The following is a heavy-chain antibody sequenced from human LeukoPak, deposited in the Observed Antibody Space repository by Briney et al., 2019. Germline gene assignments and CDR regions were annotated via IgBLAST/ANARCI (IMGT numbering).Heavy chain of an antibody. Sequence: SETLSLTCTVSTGSISTSNYYWGWIRQPPGKGLEWIGSIYYSGSTYYNPSLKSRVTISVDTSKNQFSLKLSSVTAADTAVYYCARARPHYYSNYVTPHYYYYYMDVWGKGTTVTVSS. CDR1: TGSISTSNYY. D-gene: IGHD4-11*01. CDR3: ARARPHYYSNYVTPHYYYYYMDV. V-gene: IGHV4-39*01. CDR2: IYYSGST. J-gene: IGHJ6*03.